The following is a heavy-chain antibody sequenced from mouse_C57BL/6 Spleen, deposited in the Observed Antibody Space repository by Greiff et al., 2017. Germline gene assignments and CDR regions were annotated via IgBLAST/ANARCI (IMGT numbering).Heavy chain of an antibody. CDR1: GYAFTNYL. Sequence: QVQLQQSGAELVRPGTSVKVSCKASGYAFTNYLIEWVKQRPGQGLEWIGVINPGGGGTNYNEKFKGKATLTADKSSSTAYMQLSSLTSEDSAVYICAREGGSRGYFDYGGQGTTLAVS. D-gene: IGHD1-1*01. CDR2: INPGGGGT. V-gene: IGHV1-54*01. J-gene: IGHJ2*01. CDR3: AREGGSRGYFDY.